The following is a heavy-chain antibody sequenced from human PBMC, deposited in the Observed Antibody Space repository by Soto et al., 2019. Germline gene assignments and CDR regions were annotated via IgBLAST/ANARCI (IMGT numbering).Heavy chain of an antibody. J-gene: IGHJ4*02. V-gene: IGHV2-5*02. CDR3: AHKLYSYGFR. D-gene: IGHD5-18*01. Sequence: QIPLKESGPTLVKPTQTLTLTCTFSGFSLSTSGVSVGWIRQPPGKALEWLALIYWDEDKRYSPSLKSRLTITKDTSKIQVFLTMTTMDPVDTATYYCAHKLYSYGFRWGQGTLVTVSS. CDR1: GFSLSTSGVS. CDR2: IYWDEDK.